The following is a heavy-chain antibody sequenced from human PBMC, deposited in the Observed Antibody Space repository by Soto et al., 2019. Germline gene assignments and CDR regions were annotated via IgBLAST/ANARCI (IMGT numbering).Heavy chain of an antibody. CDR3: AREGRYCSSTSCHYYYYYMDV. V-gene: IGHV3-48*01. J-gene: IGHJ6*03. CDR2: ISSSSSTI. D-gene: IGHD2-2*01. Sequence: GGSLRLSCAASGFTFSSYSMNWVRQAPGKGLEWVSYISSSSSTIYYADSVKGRFTISRDNAKNSLYLQMNSLRAEDTAVYYCAREGRYCSSTSCHYYYYYMDVWGKGTTVTVSS. CDR1: GFTFSSYS.